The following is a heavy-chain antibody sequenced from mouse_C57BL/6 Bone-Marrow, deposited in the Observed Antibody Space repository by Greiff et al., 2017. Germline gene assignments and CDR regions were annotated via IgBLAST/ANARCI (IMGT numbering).Heavy chain of an antibody. J-gene: IGHJ3*01. D-gene: IGHD2-1*01. V-gene: IGHV1-61*01. Sequence: LQQPGAELVRPGSSVKLSCKASGYTFTSYWMDWVKQRPGQGLEWIGNIYPSDSETHYNQKFKDKATLTVDKSSSTAYMQLSSLTSEDSAVYYCARRVYYGNYRAWFAYWGQGTLVTVSA. CDR1: GYTFTSYW. CDR3: ARRVYYGNYRAWFAY. CDR2: IYPSDSET.